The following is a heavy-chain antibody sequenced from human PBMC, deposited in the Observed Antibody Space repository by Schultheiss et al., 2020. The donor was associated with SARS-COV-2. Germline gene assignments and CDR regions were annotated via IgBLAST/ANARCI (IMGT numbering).Heavy chain of an antibody. CDR1: GFTFSSYG. D-gene: IGHD6-19*01. CDR3: AKYGRKAVAGADDWFDP. CDR2: IWYDGSNK. Sequence: GESLKISCAASGFTFSSYGMHWVRQAPGKGLEWVAVIWYDGSNKYYADSVKGRFTISRDNSKNTLYLQMNSLRAEDTAVYYCAKYGRKAVAGADDWFDPWGQGTLVTVSS. J-gene: IGHJ5*02. V-gene: IGHV3-33*06.